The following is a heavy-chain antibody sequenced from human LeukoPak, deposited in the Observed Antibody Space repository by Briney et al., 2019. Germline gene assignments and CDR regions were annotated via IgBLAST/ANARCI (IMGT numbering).Heavy chain of an antibody. Sequence: SETLSLTCTVSGGSISSDYWSWIRQPPGKGLEWMGYIYHSGSTNYNPSLKSRVTISIDTSKNQFSLKMSSVTAADTAVYYCARRRIGMDSSGWYASGDYYFDNWGQGTLVSVSS. CDR2: IYHSGST. CDR3: ARRRIGMDSSGWYASGDYYFDN. D-gene: IGHD6-19*01. CDR1: GGSISSDY. V-gene: IGHV4-59*01. J-gene: IGHJ4*02.